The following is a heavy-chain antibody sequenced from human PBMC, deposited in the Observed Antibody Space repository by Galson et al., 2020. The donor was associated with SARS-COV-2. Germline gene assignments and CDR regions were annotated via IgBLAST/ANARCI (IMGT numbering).Heavy chain of an antibody. D-gene: IGHD7-27*01. CDR1: GFTFSNAW. CDR3: TTDLTWGPPAFDY. J-gene: IGHJ4*02. CDR2: IKSKTDGGTT. Sequence: GASLKISCAASGFTFSNAWMSWVRQAPGKGLEWVGRIKSKTDGGTTDYAAPVKGRFTISRDDSKNTLYLQMNSLKTEDTAVYYCTTDLTWGPPAFDYWGQGTLVTVSS. V-gene: IGHV3-15*01.